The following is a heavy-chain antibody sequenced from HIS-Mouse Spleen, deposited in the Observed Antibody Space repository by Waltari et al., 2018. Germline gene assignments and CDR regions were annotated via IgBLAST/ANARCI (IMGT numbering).Heavy chain of an antibody. CDR2: IKQDGSEK. J-gene: IGHJ4*02. D-gene: IGHD1-7*01. Sequence: EVQLVESGGGLVQPGGSLRLSCAASGFTFGSYWMSWVRQAPGKGLEWVANIKQDGSEKYYVDSVKGRFTISRDNAKNSLYLQMNSLRAEDTAVYYCASSRNYNYWGQGTLVTVSS. CDR1: GFTFGSYW. CDR3: ASSRNYNY. V-gene: IGHV3-7*01.